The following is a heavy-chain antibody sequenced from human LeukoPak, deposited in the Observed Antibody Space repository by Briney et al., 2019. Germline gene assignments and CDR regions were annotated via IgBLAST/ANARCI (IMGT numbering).Heavy chain of an antibody. CDR3: ARDDETSGVDAFDI. CDR2: ISSSGSTI. Sequence: GGSLRLSCAASGFTFSDYYMSWIRQAPGKGLEWVSYISSSGSTIYYADSVKGRFTISRDNAKNSLYLQMNSLRAEDTAVYYCARDDETSGVDAFDIWGQGTMVTVSS. CDR1: GFTFSDYY. V-gene: IGHV3-11*01. J-gene: IGHJ3*02.